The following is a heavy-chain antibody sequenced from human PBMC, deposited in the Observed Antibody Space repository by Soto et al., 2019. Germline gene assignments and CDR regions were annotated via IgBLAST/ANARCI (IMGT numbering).Heavy chain of an antibody. J-gene: IGHJ4*02. CDR1: GGSISSYY. V-gene: IGHV4-59*08. Sequence: SETLSLTCTVSGGSISSYYWSWIRQPPGKGLEWIGYIYYSGSTNYNPSLKSRVTISVDTSKNQFSLKLSSVTAADTAVYYCARMPGYDYIWGSYRYVDYWGQGTLVTVSS. CDR3: ARMPGYDYIWGSYRYVDY. CDR2: IYYSGST. D-gene: IGHD3-16*02.